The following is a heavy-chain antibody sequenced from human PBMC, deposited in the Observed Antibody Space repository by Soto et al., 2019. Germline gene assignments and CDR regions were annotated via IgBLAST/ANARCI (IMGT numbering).Heavy chain of an antibody. CDR1: GGSISSSSYY. D-gene: IGHD6-6*01. J-gene: IGHJ5*02. CDR3: ARHRARNWFDP. Sequence: QLQLQESGPGLVKPSETLSLTCIVSGGSISSSSYYWGWIRQPPGKGLEWIGSIYYSGSTYYNPSLKSRVTISVDTSKNQFSLKLSSVPAADTAVFYCARHRARNWFDPWGQGTLVTVSS. V-gene: IGHV4-39*01. CDR2: IYYSGST.